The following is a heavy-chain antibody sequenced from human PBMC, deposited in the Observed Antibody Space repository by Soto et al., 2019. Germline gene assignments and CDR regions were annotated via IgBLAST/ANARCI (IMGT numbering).Heavy chain of an antibody. V-gene: IGHV5-10-1*03. CDR3: ARTGYGKWLDP. CDR2: IDPRDSQS. D-gene: IGHD3-10*01. J-gene: IGHJ5*02. CDR1: GYSFTDYW. Sequence: DVQLVQSGAEVKKPGESLTISCKASGYSFTDYWITWVRQMPGKGLEWMGRIDPRDSQSNYSPSFQGHVTISADKSSSTAYLQWNSLKASDTAMYYCARTGYGKWLDPWGQGTLVTVSS.